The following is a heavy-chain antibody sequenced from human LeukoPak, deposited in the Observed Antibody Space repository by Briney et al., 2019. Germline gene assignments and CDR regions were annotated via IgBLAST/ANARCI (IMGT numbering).Heavy chain of an antibody. CDR3: ATSGSYYPTNWFDP. J-gene: IGHJ5*02. D-gene: IGHD1-26*01. Sequence: PSETLSLTCAVYGGSFSGYYWSWIRQPPGKGLEWIGEINHSGSTNYNPSLKSRVTISVDTSKNQFSLKLSSVTAADTAVYYCATSGSYYPTNWFDPWGQGTLVTVSS. CDR2: INHSGST. CDR1: GGSFSGYY. V-gene: IGHV4-34*01.